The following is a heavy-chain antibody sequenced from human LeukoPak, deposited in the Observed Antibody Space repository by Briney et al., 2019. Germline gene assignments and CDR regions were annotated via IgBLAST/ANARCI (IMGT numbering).Heavy chain of an antibody. CDR3: ARGYGDYVASYFDY. CDR2: INHSGST. V-gene: IGHV4-34*01. Sequence: SETLSLTCAAYGGSFSGYYWSWIRQPPGKGLEWIGEINHSGSTNYNPSLKSRVTISVDTSKNQFSLKLSSVTAADTAVYYCARGYGDYVASYFDYWGQGTLVTVSS. J-gene: IGHJ4*02. CDR1: GGSFSGYY. D-gene: IGHD4-17*01.